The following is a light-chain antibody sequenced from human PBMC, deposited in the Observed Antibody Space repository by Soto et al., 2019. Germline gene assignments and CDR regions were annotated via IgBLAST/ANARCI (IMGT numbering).Light chain of an antibody. Sequence: EIVLTQSPGTLSLSPGERATLSCRASQSVSSSYLAWYQQKPGQAPRLLIYVASSRATGIPDRFSGSGSGTDFTLTISSLEPEDFAVYYCQQYGRSPPYTFGQGTKLEIK. CDR2: VAS. CDR3: QQYGRSPPYT. CDR1: QSVSSSY. V-gene: IGKV3-20*01. J-gene: IGKJ2*01.